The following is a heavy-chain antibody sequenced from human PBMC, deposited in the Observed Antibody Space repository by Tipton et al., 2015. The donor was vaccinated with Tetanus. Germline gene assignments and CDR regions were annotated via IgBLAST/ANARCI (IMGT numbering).Heavy chain of an antibody. V-gene: IGHV5-51*01. CDR3: ARRKGGYVGYYFDF. D-gene: IGHD5-12*01. CDR1: GYSFTSQW. J-gene: IGHJ4*02. CDR2: IHPGDSET. Sequence: VQLVQSGAEVKKPGESLKISCKGSGYSFTSQWIAWVRQMPGKGLEWMGIIHPGDSETRYSPSFQGHVTMSADMSINTAYLQWTSLKASDTAVYYCARRKGGYVGYYFDFWAQGTLVTVSA.